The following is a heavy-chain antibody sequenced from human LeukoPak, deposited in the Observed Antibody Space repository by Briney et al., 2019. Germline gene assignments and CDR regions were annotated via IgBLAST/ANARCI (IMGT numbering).Heavy chain of an antibody. D-gene: IGHD1-7*01. V-gene: IGHV1-24*01. CDR3: ATLTGTQYWYFDL. CDR2: FDPEDGET. CDR1: GYTLTELS. J-gene: IGHJ2*01. Sequence: ASVEVSCKVSGYTLTELSMHWVRQAPGKGLEWMGGFDPEDGETIYAQKFQGRVTMTEDTSTDTAYMELSSLRSEDTAVYYCATLTGTQYWYFDLWGRGTLVTVSS.